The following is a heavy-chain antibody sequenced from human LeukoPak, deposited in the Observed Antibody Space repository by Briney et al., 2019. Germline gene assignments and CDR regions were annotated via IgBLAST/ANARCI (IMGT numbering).Heavy chain of an antibody. D-gene: IGHD6-6*01. V-gene: IGHV3-9*01. CDR3: AKDRYSSSSTYFDY. CDR1: GITFDDYA. Sequence: GWSLRLSCAASGITFDDYAMHWVRQAPGEGLEWVAGISWNSNTIGYADSVKGRFTISRDNAKKSLYLQMNSLRGEDTALYYCAKDRYSSSSTYFDYWGQGTLVTVSS. CDR2: ISWNSNTI. J-gene: IGHJ4*02.